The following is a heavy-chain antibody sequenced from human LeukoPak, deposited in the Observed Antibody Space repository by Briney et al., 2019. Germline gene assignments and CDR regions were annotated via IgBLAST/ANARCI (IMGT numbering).Heavy chain of an antibody. D-gene: IGHD3-3*01. CDR2: IGGSGSKI. J-gene: IGHJ4*02. CDR3: ARGLRNTILGGDYY. V-gene: IGHV3-48*03. Sequence: GGSLRLSCGASGFTFSSYDMKWLRQAPGKGLEWVSHIGGSGSKIGYADSVKGRFTISRDNAKNSLYLQMNSLRAEDTAVYYCARGLRNTILGGDYYWGQGTLVTVSS. CDR1: GFTFSSYD.